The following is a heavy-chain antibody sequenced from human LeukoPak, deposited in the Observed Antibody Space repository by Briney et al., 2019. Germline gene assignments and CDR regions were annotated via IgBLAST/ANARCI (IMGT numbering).Heavy chain of an antibody. CDR3: ARVDYYYMDV. CDR2: IYTSGST. Sequence: SQTLSLTCTVSGGSISSGSYYWSWVRQPAGKGLEWIGRIYTSGSTNYNPSLKSRVTISVDTSKNQFSLKLSSVTAADTAVYYCARVDYYYMDVWGKGTTVTVSS. V-gene: IGHV4-61*02. J-gene: IGHJ6*03. CDR1: GGSISSGSYY.